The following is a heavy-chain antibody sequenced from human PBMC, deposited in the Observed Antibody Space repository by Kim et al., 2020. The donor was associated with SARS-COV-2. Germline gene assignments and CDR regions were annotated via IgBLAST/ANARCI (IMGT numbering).Heavy chain of an antibody. J-gene: IGHJ4*02. CDR3: AKKRGYSSSWEDFDY. CDR2: ISGSGGST. D-gene: IGHD6-13*01. Sequence: GSLRLSCAASGFTFSSYAMSWVRQAPGKGLEWVSAISGSGGSTYYADSVKGRFTISRDNSKNTLYLQMNSLRAEDTAVYYCAKKRGYSSSWEDFDYWGQGTLVTVSS. V-gene: IGHV3-23*01. CDR1: GFTFSSYA.